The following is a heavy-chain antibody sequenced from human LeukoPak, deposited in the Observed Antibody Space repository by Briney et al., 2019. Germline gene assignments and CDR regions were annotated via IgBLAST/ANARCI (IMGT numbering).Heavy chain of an antibody. D-gene: IGHD1-1*01. Sequence: PGGSPRLSCTASGFTFSSLAMTWGRQAPGKGLEWVSTIRSNGDTTYNADSVKGRFTITRDNSKNTLYLELNSLRVEDTATFYCAKGQELDDGVFDSWGQGTMVTVSS. J-gene: IGHJ4*02. V-gene: IGHV3-23*01. CDR1: GFTFSSLA. CDR2: IRSNGDTT. CDR3: AKGQELDDGVFDS.